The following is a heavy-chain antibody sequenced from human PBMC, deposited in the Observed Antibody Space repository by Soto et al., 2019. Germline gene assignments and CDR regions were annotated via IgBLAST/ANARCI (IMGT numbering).Heavy chain of an antibody. J-gene: IGHJ4*02. CDR2: SSYDGRET. CDR3: ARDSGWPILNFDN. Sequence: PGGSLRLSCAASDFDFSSYGIHWVRQAPGKGLEWVAASSYDGRETFYADSAKGRFTVSKEMSKNTAFLQMNALRHEDTAVYLCARDSGWPILNFDNWGQGTPVTVSS. D-gene: IGHD3-10*01. V-gene: IGHV3-30*03. CDR1: DFDFSSYG.